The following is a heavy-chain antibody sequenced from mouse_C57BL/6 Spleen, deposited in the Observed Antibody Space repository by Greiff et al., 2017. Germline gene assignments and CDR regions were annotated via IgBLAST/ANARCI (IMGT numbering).Heavy chain of an antibody. CDR2: IDPENGDT. J-gene: IGHJ1*03. V-gene: IGHV14-4*01. CDR3: TRIYYGNPYWYFDV. CDR1: GFNIKDDY. D-gene: IGHD2-1*01. Sequence: EVQLVESGAELVRPGASVKLSCTASGFNIKDDYMHWVKQRPEQGLEWIGWIDPENGDTEYASKFQGKATITADTSSNTAYLQLSSLTSEDTAVYYCTRIYYGNPYWYFDVWGTGTTVTVSS.